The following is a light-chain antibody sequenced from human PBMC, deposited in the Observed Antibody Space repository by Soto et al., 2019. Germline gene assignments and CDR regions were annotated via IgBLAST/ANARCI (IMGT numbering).Light chain of an antibody. V-gene: IGLV1-51*01. J-gene: IGLJ2*01. Sequence: QSALTQPPSVSAAPGQKVTISCSGSSSNIGSNYVSWYQLLPGTAPKVLIYDNNQRPSGIPDRFSGSKSGTSATLGITGLQTGDEADYYCGTWDDSLSVVFGGGTKLTVL. CDR2: DNN. CDR3: GTWDDSLSVV. CDR1: SSNIGSNY.